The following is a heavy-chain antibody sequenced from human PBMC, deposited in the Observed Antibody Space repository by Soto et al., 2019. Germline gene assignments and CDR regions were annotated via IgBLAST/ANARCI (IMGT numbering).Heavy chain of an antibody. CDR2: IFHSGST. D-gene: IGHD2-15*01. Sequence: KPSETLSLTCTVSGGSISSYYYSWIRQPPGKGLEWLGYIFHSGSTLYTPSLRGRLTLSAGTSRNQLSLHLTSVTAADTAVYYCVRGGIAGHWFDPWGQGILVTVSS. CDR3: VRGGIAGHWFDP. J-gene: IGHJ5*02. V-gene: IGHV4-59*06. CDR1: GGSISSYY.